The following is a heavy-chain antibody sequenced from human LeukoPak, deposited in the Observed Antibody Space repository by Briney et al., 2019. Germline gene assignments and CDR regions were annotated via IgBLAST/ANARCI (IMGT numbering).Heavy chain of an antibody. V-gene: IGHV5-10-1*01. CDR2: IHRGNAYS. J-gene: IGHJ5*02. D-gene: IGHD2-2*01. CDR3: ARLACDSSTCRLFKHWFDP. Sequence: GESLKISCQASGYTFRDYWIAWVRLMPGKGLEWMGKIHRGNAYSDYSPSFQGLVTFSADKSVNTAYLQWSSLEASDTALYFCARLACDSSTCRLFKHWFDPWGQGTLVTVSS. CDR1: GYTFRDYW.